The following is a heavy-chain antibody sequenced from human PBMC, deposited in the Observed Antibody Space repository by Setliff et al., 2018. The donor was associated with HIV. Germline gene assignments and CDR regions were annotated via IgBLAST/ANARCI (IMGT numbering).Heavy chain of an antibody. D-gene: IGHD4-4*01. V-gene: IGHV1-3*01. Sequence: ASVKVSCKASGYTFTSYAMHWVRQAPGQRLEWMGWINAGNGNTKYSQKLQGRVTMTTDTSTSTAYMELRSLRSDDTAVYYCARDYLLHSNTRPCPQLSDCSFADTESSWRCLW. J-gene: IGHJ2*01. CDR1: GYTFTSYA. CDR3: ARDYLLHSNTRPCPQLSDCSFADTESSWRCL. CDR2: INAGNGNT.